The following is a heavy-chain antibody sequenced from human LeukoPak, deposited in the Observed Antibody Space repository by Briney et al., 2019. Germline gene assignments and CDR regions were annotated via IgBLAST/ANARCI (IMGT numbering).Heavy chain of an antibody. J-gene: IGHJ4*02. CDR3: ARDGPEGGDY. CDR2: INPSGGST. CDR1: GYTFTGYY. Sequence: ASVKVSCKASGYTFTGYYMHWVRQAPGQGLEWMGIINPSGGSTSYAQKFQGRVTMTRDTSTSAVYMELSSLRSEDTAVYYCARDGPEGGDYWGQGTLVTVSS. V-gene: IGHV1-46*01. D-gene: IGHD1-14*01.